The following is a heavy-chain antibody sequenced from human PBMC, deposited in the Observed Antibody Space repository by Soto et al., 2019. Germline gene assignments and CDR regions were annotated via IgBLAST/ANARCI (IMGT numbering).Heavy chain of an antibody. CDR1: GGSISSGGYY. D-gene: IGHD6-6*01. J-gene: IGHJ6*02. CDR2: INHSGST. CDR3: ARGQRRPIRNYYYYGMDV. Sequence: PSETLSLSCTVSGGSISSGGYYWSWIRQHPGKGLEWIGEINHSGSTNYNPSLKSGVTISVDTSKNQFSLKLSSVTAADTAVYYCARGQRRPIRNYYYYGMDVWGQGTTVTVSS. V-gene: IGHV4-31*03.